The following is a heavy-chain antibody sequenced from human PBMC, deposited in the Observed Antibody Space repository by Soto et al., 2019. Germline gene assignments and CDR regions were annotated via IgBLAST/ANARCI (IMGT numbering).Heavy chain of an antibody. CDR3: AREADGGNGGDAFDI. CDR1: GGTFSSYA. D-gene: IGHD2-15*01. Sequence: SVKVSCKASGGTFSSYAISWVRQAPGQGLEWMGGIIPIFGTANYAQKFQGRVTITADKPTSTAYMELSSLRSEDTAVYYCAREADGGNGGDAFDIWGQGTMVTVSS. CDR2: IIPIFGTA. J-gene: IGHJ3*02. V-gene: IGHV1-69*06.